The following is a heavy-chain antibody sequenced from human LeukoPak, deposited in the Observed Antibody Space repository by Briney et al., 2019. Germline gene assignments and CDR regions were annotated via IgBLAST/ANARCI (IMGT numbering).Heavy chain of an antibody. D-gene: IGHD3-3*01. V-gene: IGHV3-15*01. Sequence: GGSLRLSCAASGFTFSNAWMSWARQAPGKGLEWVGRIKSKTDGGTTDYAAPVKGRFTISRDDSKNTLYLQMNSLKTEDTAVYYCTTAYYDFWSGYYYYYMDVWGKGTTVTVSS. J-gene: IGHJ6*03. CDR3: TTAYYDFWSGYYYYYMDV. CDR2: IKSKTDGGTT. CDR1: GFTFSNAW.